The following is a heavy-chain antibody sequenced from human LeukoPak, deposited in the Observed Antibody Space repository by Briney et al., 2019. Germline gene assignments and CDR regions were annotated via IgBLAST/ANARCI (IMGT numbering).Heavy chain of an antibody. V-gene: IGHV2-5*01. CDR1: GFSLSTSGVG. J-gene: IGHJ6*03. CDR2: SYWNDDK. D-gene: IGHD3-22*01. CDR3: AHYDTSSFLYYYYYYMDV. Sequence: SGPTLVNPTQTLTLTCTFSGFSLSTSGVGVGWIRQPPGKALEWRALSYWNDDKRYSPSLRSRLTITKDTSKNQVVLRMTNMDPVDTATYYCAHYDTSSFLYYYYYYMDVWGKGTTVTVSS.